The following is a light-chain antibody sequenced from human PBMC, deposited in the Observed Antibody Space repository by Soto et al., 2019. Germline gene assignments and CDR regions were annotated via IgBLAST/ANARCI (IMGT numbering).Light chain of an antibody. CDR1: QSISSW. Sequence: DIQMTQSPSSLSASVGDRVTITCRASQSISSWLAWYQQKPGKAPKLLIYKASSLESGVPSRFSGSGSGTDFALTISRVEPEDFAIYFCQQYGSSPGTFGQGTKVDI. V-gene: IGKV1-5*03. CDR2: KAS. J-gene: IGKJ1*01. CDR3: QQYGSSPGT.